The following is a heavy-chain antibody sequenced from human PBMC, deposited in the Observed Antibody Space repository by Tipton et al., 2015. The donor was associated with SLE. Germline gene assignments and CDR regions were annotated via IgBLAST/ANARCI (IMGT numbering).Heavy chain of an antibody. D-gene: IGHD6-6*01. CDR1: GFTFSSYA. J-gene: IGHJ4*02. Sequence: SLRLSCAASGFTFSSYAMHWVRQAPGKGLEWVAVISYDGSNKYYADSVRGRFTISRDKSKNTLYLQMNSLRAEDTAVYYCAREGIAARPGFDYWGQGTLVTVSS. CDR3: AREGIAARPGFDY. V-gene: IGHV3-30-3*01. CDR2: ISYDGSNK.